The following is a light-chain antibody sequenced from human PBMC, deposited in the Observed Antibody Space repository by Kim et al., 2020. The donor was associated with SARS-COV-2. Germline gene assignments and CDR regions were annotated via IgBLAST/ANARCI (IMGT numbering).Light chain of an antibody. Sequence: LTPGEKATLPGRASQSVGSSFAWYQQKPGQAPRLLIYDAFSRATGIPARFSGSGSGTDFTLTISSLEPEDFAVYYCQQRGNWPLTFGQGTKVDIK. CDR3: QQRGNWPLT. CDR2: DAF. J-gene: IGKJ1*01. V-gene: IGKV3-11*01. CDR1: QSVGSS.